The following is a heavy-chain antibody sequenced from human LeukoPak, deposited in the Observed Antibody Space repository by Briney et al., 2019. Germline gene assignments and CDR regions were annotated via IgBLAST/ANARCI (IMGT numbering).Heavy chain of an antibody. CDR2: IIPIFGTA. Sequence: ASVKVSCKASGGTFSSYAISWVRQAPGQGLEWMGRIIPIFGTANYAQKFQGRVTITTDESTGTAYMELSSLRSEDTAVYYCASSPGVGIVVVTATTLYFVYWGQGTLVTDSS. D-gene: IGHD2-21*02. V-gene: IGHV1-69*05. J-gene: IGHJ4*02. CDR1: GGTFSSYA. CDR3: ASSPGVGIVVVTATTLYFVY.